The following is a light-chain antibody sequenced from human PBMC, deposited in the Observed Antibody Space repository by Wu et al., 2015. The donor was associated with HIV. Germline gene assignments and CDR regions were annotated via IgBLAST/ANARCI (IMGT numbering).Light chain of an antibody. CDR2: AAF. CDR3: RTGIT. J-gene: IGKJ5*01. V-gene: IGKV1-9*01. Sequence: DIQLTQSPSFLSASVGDRVTIACRASQAISSYLAWYQQKPGKAPKLLISAAFTLQSGVPSRFRGSGSETEFTLTISNLQPEDVATYYCRTGITFGQGTRLEIK. CDR1: QAISSY.